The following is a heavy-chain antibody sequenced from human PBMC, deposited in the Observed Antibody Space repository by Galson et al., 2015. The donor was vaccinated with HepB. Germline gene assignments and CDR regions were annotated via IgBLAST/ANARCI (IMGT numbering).Heavy chain of an antibody. D-gene: IGHD1-26*01. CDR3: ARDRVGATGGAFDI. J-gene: IGHJ3*02. CDR2: IILIFGTA. Sequence: SVKVSCKATGGTFSSYAISWVRQAPGQGLEWMGGIILIFGTANYAQKFQGRVTITADASTSTAYMELSSLRSDDTAVYYCARDRVGATGGAFDIWGQGTMVTVSS. CDR1: GGTFSSYA. V-gene: IGHV1-69*13.